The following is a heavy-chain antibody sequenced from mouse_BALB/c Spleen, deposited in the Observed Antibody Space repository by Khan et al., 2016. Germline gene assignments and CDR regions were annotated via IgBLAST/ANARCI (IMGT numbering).Heavy chain of an antibody. CDR1: GYTFTSYW. V-gene: IGHV1-69*02. D-gene: IGHD2-4*01. CDR3: TRGESTMIRGFAY. CDR2: IYPSDIYT. Sequence: QVQLKQSGAELVRPGASVKLSCKASGYTFTSYWINWMKQRPGQGLEWIGNIYPSDIYTNYNQKFKDQATLTVDKSSSTAYMQLSSPTSEDSAIYYCTRGESTMIRGFAYGGQGTLVTVSA. J-gene: IGHJ3*01.